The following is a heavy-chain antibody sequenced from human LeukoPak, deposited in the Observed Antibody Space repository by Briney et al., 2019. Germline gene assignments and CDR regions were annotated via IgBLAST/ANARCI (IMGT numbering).Heavy chain of an antibody. CDR2: ISAYNGNT. V-gene: IGHV1-18*01. J-gene: IGHJ5*02. CDR3: ARGGGLVPGTWFDP. CDR1: GYTFTSYG. D-gene: IGHD6-19*01. Sequence: ASVKVSCTASGYTFTSYGISWVRQAPGQGLEWMGGISAYNGNTNYAQEVQGRVSMTTDTSTSTAYLELRSLRSDDTAVYYCARGGGLVPGTWFDPWGQGTLVTASS.